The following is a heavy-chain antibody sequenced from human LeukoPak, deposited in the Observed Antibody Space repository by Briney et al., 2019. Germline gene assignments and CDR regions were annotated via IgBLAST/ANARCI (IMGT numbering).Heavy chain of an antibody. J-gene: IGHJ4*02. Sequence: SETLSLTCAVYGGSFSGYYWSWICQPPGKWLEWIGEINHSGSTNYNPSLKSRVTISVDTSKNQFSLKLSSVTAADTAVYYCARVGRTGTMIVVVNYYFDYWGQGTLVTVSS. CDR3: ARVGRTGTMIVVVNYYFDY. V-gene: IGHV4-34*01. CDR1: GGSFSGYY. CDR2: INHSGST. D-gene: IGHD3-22*01.